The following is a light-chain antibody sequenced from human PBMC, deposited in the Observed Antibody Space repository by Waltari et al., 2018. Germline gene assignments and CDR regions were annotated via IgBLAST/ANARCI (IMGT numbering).Light chain of an antibody. J-gene: IGLJ2*01. Sequence: QSVLTQPPSVSGAPGQRVTISCTGSSSNIGAGYDVHWYQQLPGTAPKLLIPGNSNRPSGVPDRFSGSKSGTSASLAITGLQAEDEADYYCQSYDSSLSGVVFGGGTKLTVL. V-gene: IGLV1-40*01. CDR2: GNS. CDR3: QSYDSSLSGVV. CDR1: SSNIGAGYD.